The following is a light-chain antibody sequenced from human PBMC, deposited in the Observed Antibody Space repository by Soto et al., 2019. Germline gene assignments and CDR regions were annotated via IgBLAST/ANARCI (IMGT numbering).Light chain of an antibody. CDR2: GTS. CDR3: QQYGGSPRT. J-gene: IGKJ1*01. Sequence: EIVMTQSPVTLSVSPGERATLSCRASQNISRSLAWYQQKPGQGPSLLIYGTSTRAGGVPARFSGGGSGTDFTLTISRLEPEDFAVYYCQQYGGSPRTFGQGTKVDIK. V-gene: IGKV3-20*01. CDR1: QNISRS.